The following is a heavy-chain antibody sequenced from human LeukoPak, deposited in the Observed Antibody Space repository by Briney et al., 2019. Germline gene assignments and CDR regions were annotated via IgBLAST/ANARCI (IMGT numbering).Heavy chain of an antibody. Sequence: GGSLRLSCVASGFSFSNFEMNWVRQAPGKGLQCVSYISSGGPSIYYADSVKGRFTISRDNAKNSVFLQMNSLRAEDTAIYYCVRELNDLTWGQGTLVTVSP. CDR3: VRELNDLT. CDR1: GFSFSNFE. CDR2: ISSGGPSI. V-gene: IGHV3-48*03. J-gene: IGHJ4*02. D-gene: IGHD3-3*01.